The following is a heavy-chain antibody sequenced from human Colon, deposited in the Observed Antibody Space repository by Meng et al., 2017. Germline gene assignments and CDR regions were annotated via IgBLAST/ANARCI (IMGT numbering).Heavy chain of an antibody. CDR1: GFTFSKHS. Sequence: GGSLRLSCAASGFTFSKHSMNWVRQAPGKELEWVSSITTGGTYIYYADSVKGRFSISRDNAKNSLSVQMNSLRPEDTAVYFCARVGLRAVAGLGPIDTWGQGTLVTVSS. CDR2: ITTGGTYI. J-gene: IGHJ5*02. CDR3: ARVGLRAVAGLGPIDT. V-gene: IGHV3-21*01. D-gene: IGHD6-19*01.